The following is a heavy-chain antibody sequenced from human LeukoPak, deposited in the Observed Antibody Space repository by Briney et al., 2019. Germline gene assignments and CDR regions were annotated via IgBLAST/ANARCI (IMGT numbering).Heavy chain of an antibody. CDR3: AAAPGGGELLSVAYGMDV. V-gene: IGHV3-11*01. Sequence: PGGSLRLSCAASGFTFSDYYMSWIGQAPGKGLEWVSYISSSGSTIYYADSVKGRFTISRDNAKNSLYLQMNSLRAEDTAVYYCAAAPGGGELLSVAYGMDVWGQGTTVTVSS. D-gene: IGHD3-10*01. CDR1: GFTFSDYY. CDR2: ISSSGSTI. J-gene: IGHJ6*02.